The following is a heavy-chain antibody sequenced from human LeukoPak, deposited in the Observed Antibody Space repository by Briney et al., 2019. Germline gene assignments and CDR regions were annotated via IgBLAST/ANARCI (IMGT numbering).Heavy chain of an antibody. CDR1: GYTFTGYY. V-gene: IGHV1-2*02. D-gene: IGHD3-22*01. CDR2: INPNSGGT. J-gene: IGHJ4*02. Sequence: ASVKVSCKASGYTFTGYYMHWVRQAPGQGLEWMGWINPNSGGTNYAQKFQGRVTMTRDTSISTAYMELSGLRSDDTAVYYCARENYYDSSVFDYWGQGTLVTVSS. CDR3: ARENYYDSSVFDY.